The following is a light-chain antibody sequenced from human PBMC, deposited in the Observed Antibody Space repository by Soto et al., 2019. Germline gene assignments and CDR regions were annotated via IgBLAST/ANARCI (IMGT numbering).Light chain of an antibody. J-gene: IGLJ3*02. V-gene: IGLV2-14*01. CDR1: SSDVGSYNY. CDR2: EVN. CDR3: SSYTSIRTRV. Sequence: QSVLTQPASVSGSPGQSITISCTGTSSDVGSYNYVSWYQQHPGKAPKLMIYEVNTRPSGVSNRFSGSKSVNPASLTISGLPAEDAANYYCSSYTSIRTRVFGGGTKLTVL.